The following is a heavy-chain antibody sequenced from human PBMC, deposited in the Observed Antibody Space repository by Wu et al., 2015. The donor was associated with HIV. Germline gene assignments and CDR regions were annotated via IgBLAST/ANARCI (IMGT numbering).Heavy chain of an antibody. J-gene: IGHJ4*02. CDR1: GYFLSKIS. Sequence: VQLVQSGAEVKKPGASVKVSCKVSGYFLSKISMHWVRQAPGKGLEWMGGFNPGEGETIYAQRFQGRVTIIEDISTDTAYMELSSLRSEDTAVYFCATGITVVSVYLDYWGQGTLVTVSS. D-gene: IGHD6-19*01. V-gene: IGHV1-24*01. CDR3: ATGITVVSVYLDY. CDR2: FNPGEGET.